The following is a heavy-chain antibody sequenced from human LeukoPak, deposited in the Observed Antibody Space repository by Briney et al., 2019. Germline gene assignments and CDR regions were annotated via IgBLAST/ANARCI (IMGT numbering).Heavy chain of an antibody. J-gene: IGHJ4*02. V-gene: IGHV4-59*01. Sequence: PSETLSLTCTVSGGSISSDYWNWIRQPPGKGLEWIGYIYSSGSTDYAPSLKSRVTISADTSKNQFSLKLNSVTAADTAVYYCARETRSGWYGVDYWGQGTLVTVSS. D-gene: IGHD6-19*01. CDR1: GGSISSDY. CDR2: IYSSGST. CDR3: ARETRSGWYGVDY.